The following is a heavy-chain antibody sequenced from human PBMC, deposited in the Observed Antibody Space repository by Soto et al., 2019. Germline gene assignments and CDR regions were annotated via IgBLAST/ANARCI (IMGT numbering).Heavy chain of an antibody. CDR1: GYTFTSYY. Sequence: GASMKVSCKASGYTFTSYYMHWVRQAPGQGLEWKGIINPSGGSTSYAQKFQGRVTMTRDTSTSTVYMELSSLRSEDTAVYYCARDRGGYYYGMDVWGQGTTVTVSS. D-gene: IGHD3-10*01. CDR3: ARDRGGYYYGMDV. J-gene: IGHJ6*02. V-gene: IGHV1-46*03. CDR2: INPSGGST.